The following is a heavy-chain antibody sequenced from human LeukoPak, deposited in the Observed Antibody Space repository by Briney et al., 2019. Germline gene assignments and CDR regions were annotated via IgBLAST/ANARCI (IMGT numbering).Heavy chain of an antibody. D-gene: IGHD3-10*01. Sequence: GGSLRLSCAASGFTFSSYSMNWVRQAPGKGLEWVSYISSSSPTMYYADSVKGRFSISRDNAKNSLYLQMNSLRAEDTAMYYCAREYTSGSYYIDYWGQGTLVTVSS. V-gene: IGHV3-48*04. CDR2: ISSSSPTM. J-gene: IGHJ4*02. CDR3: AREYTSGSYYIDY. CDR1: GFTFSSYS.